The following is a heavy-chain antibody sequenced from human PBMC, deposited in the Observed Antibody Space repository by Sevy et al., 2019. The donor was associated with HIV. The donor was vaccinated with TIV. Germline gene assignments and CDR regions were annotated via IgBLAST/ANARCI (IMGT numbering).Heavy chain of an antibody. CDR2: INHSGST. V-gene: IGHV4-34*01. D-gene: IGHD3-22*01. Sequence: SETLSLTCAVYGGSFSGYYWSWIRQPPGKGLEWIGEINHSGSTNYNPSLKSRVTISVDTSKNQFSLKLSSVTAADTAGYYCARGRYYYDSSGYYRWWGQGTLVTVSS. CDR3: ARGRYYYDSSGYYRW. J-gene: IGHJ4*02. CDR1: GGSFSGYY.